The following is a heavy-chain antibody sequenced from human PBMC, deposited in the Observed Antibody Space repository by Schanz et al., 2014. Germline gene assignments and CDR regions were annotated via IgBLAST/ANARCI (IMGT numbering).Heavy chain of an antibody. D-gene: IGHD3-9*01. CDR1: GFTFSSYG. CDR3: AKRNHDMQSLPLDY. V-gene: IGHV3-33*06. Sequence: VRLVESGGGLVQPGGSLRLSCAASGFTFSSYGMHWVRQAPGKGLEWVAIIWYDGSNKYYADSVKGRFTISRDNSKNTLFLQMISLRAEDTAVYYCAKRNHDMQSLPLDYWGQGTLVIVSS. J-gene: IGHJ4*02. CDR2: IWYDGSNK.